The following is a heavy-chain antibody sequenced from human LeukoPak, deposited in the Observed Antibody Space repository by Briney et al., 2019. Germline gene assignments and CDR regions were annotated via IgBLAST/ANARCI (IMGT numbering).Heavy chain of an antibody. CDR3: AKDIEWEVFDY. CDR2: ISGSGDST. CDR1: GFTFSKYA. D-gene: IGHD1-26*01. J-gene: IGHJ4*02. Sequence: PGGSLRLSCAASGFTFSKYAMSWVRQAPGKGLEWVSGISGSGDSTRYAGSVKGRFTISRDNSKNTLYLQMNSLRAEDTAVYYCAKDIEWEVFDYWGQGTLVTVSS. V-gene: IGHV3-23*01.